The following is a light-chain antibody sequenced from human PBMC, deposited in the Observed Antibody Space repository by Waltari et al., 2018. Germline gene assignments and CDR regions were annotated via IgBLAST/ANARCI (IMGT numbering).Light chain of an antibody. CDR3: IQGTHLPYS. CDR1: QSLVHSDGKTY. Sequence: DVVMTQSPLSLPITTGQQASISCRSSQSLVHSDGKTYLSWYQQKPGQPPRRLIYQVSNRDSGVPDRFSGSGAGTDFTLKISRVEAEDVGIYYCIQGTHLPYSFGQGTKVEIK. CDR2: QVS. V-gene: IGKV2-30*02. J-gene: IGKJ2*03.